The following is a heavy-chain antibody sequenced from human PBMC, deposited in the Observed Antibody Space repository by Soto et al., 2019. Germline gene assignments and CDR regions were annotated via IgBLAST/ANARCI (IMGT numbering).Heavy chain of an antibody. Sequence: FTFSSYWMHWVRQAPGKGLVWVSRINSDGSSTSYADSVKGRFTISRDNAKNTLYLQMNSLRAEDTAVYYCARVRSIGYCSGGSCSRPYYYGMDVWGQGTTVTVSS. J-gene: IGHJ6*02. D-gene: IGHD2-15*01. V-gene: IGHV3-74*01. CDR3: ARVRSIGYCSGGSCSRPYYYGMDV. CDR2: INSDGSST. CDR1: FTFSSYW.